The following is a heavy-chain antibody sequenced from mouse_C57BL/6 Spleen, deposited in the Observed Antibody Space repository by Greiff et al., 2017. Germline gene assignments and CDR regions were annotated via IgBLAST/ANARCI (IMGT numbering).Heavy chain of an antibody. V-gene: IGHV1-64*01. CDR3: ARLGTTGSWYFDV. CDR1: GYTFTSYW. J-gene: IGHJ1*03. D-gene: IGHD1-1*01. Sequence: QVQLQQPGAELVKPGASVKLSCKASGYTFTSYWMHWVKQRPGQGLEWIGMIHPNSGSTNYNEKFKSKATLTVDKSSSTAYMQLSSLTSEDSAVYYCARLGTTGSWYFDVWGTGTTVTVSS. CDR2: IHPNSGST.